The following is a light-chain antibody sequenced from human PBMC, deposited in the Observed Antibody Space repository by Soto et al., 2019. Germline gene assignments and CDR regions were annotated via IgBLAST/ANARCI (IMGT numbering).Light chain of an antibody. V-gene: IGKV3-11*01. CDR2: DAS. CDR1: QRVGRF. Sequence: EVVLTQSPATLSLSPGERATLSCRASQRVGRFLAWHQQKPGQAPRLLIYDASNRAAGIPARFGASGSGTDFTLTISDVQPEDFALYYCHQRQSWPRTFGQGTKVDIK. J-gene: IGKJ1*01. CDR3: HQRQSWPRT.